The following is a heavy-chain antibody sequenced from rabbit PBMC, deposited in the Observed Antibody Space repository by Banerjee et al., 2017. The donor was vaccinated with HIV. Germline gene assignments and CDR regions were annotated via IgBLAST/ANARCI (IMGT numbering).Heavy chain of an antibody. CDR1: GFSFSNKYV. J-gene: IGHJ3*01. CDR3: ARGIDIGTHLDL. CDR2: INTSSGNT. V-gene: IGHV1S45*01. Sequence: QEQLEESGGGLVQPEGSLTLTCTASGFSFSNKYVMCWVRQAPGKGLEWIGCINTSSGNTVYATWAKGRFTISKTSWTTVTLQMTSLTAADTATYFCARGIDIGTHLDLWGPGTLVTVS.